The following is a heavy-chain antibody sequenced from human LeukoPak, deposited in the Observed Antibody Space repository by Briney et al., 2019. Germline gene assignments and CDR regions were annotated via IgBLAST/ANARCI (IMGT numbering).Heavy chain of an antibody. CDR1: GFTFDDYG. V-gene: IGHV3-20*04. CDR2: INWNGGST. D-gene: IGHD3-10*01. Sequence: RPGGSLRLSCAASGFTFDDYGMSWVRQAPGKGLEWVSGINWNGGSTGYADSVKGRFTISGDNAKNSLYLQMNSLRAEDTASYYCARARELLWFGELSYYFDYWGQGTLVTVSS. CDR3: ARARELLWFGELSYYFDY. J-gene: IGHJ4*02.